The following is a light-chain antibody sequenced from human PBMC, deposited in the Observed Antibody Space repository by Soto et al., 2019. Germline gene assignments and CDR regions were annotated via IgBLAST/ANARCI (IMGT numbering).Light chain of an antibody. J-gene: IGKJ1*01. V-gene: IGKV1-39*01. CDR1: QSISNF. CDR3: QKSYTTPWT. CDR2: AAS. Sequence: DIQMTQSPSSLSASVGDRVSIACRASQSISNFVNWYQQKPLKAPKLLIYAASILQSGVPSRFSGSGYWTDFNLTISSLQTEDFATYYCQKSYTTPWTFGQGTKVEVK.